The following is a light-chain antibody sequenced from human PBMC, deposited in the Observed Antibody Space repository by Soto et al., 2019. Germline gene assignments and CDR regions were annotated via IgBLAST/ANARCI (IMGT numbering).Light chain of an antibody. CDR2: GAS. CDR1: QSVSSSY. CDR3: QQYGSSPRT. Sequence: EIVLTQSPGTLSLSPVERATLSCMASQSVSSSYLAWYQQKPGQAPRLLIYGASSRATCIPDRFSGGGSGTDFTLTIRRLEPEDFAVYYCQQYGSSPRTFGKGTKV. J-gene: IGKJ1*01. V-gene: IGKV3-20*01.